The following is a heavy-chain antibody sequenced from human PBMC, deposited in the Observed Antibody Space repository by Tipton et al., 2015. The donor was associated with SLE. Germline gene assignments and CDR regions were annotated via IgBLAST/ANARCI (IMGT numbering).Heavy chain of an antibody. CDR2: INPNSGGT. CDR3: ARAPPYNWNPYYFDY. D-gene: IGHD1-20*01. Sequence: QVQLVQSGAEVKKPGASVKVSCKASGYTFTGYYVHWVRQAPGQGLEWMGWINPNSGGTNYAQKFQGRVTMTRDTSISTAYMELSRLRSDDTAVYYCARAPPYNWNPYYFDYWGQGTLVTVSS. V-gene: IGHV1-2*02. J-gene: IGHJ4*02. CDR1: GYTFTGYY.